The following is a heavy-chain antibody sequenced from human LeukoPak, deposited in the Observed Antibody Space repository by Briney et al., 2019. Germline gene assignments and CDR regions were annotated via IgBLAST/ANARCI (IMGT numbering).Heavy chain of an antibody. D-gene: IGHD2-2*01. J-gene: IGHJ5*02. CDR2: IYHSGST. CDR3: ARGGVVVPAAIEGDWFDP. V-gene: IGHV4-38-2*02. Sequence: SETLSLTCTVSGYSISSVYYWGWIRQPPGEGLEWIGSIYHSGSTYYNPSLKSRVTISVDTSKNQFSLKLSSVTAADTAVYYCARGGVVVPAAIEGDWFDPWGEGTLVTVSS. CDR1: GYSISSVYY.